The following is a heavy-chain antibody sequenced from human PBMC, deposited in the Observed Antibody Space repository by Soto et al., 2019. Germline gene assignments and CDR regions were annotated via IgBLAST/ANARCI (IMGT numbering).Heavy chain of an antibody. CDR1: GFSLSTSGMC. D-gene: IGHD3-9*01. CDR2: IDWDDDK. J-gene: IGHJ6*02. CDR3: ARIPTYYDILTGFREYYGMEV. V-gene: IGHV2-70*01. Sequence: SGPTLVNPTQTLTLTCTFSGFSLSTSGMCVSWIRQPPGKALEWLALIDWDDDKYYSTSLKTRLTISKDTSKNQVVLTMTNMDPVDTATYYCARIPTYYDILTGFREYYGMEVWGQGTTVTVSS.